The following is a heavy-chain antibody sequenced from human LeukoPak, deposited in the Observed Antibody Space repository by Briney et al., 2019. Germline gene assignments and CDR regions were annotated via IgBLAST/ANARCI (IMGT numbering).Heavy chain of an antibody. CDR1: GGTFSA. D-gene: IGHD6-13*01. CDR2: IIPNFGTA. Sequence: SLKVSCKASGGTFSAFSWVRQAPGQGLEWMRRIIPNFGTATNALKFLGRITLSADESTNTVYMELSTLRSDDTAVYYCARGGTDSSSSNPFDYWGQGTLVAVSS. CDR3: ARGGTDSSSSNPFDY. J-gene: IGHJ4*02. V-gene: IGHV1-69*01.